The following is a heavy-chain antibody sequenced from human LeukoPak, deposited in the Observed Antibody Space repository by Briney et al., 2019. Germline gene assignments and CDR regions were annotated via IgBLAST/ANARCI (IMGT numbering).Heavy chain of an antibody. CDR2: IKQDGSDK. CDR1: GFPFSSYW. CDR3: ARLTATTGFDY. Sequence: GGSLRLSCAASGFPFSSYWMSLVRQAPGKGLEWVANIKQDGSDKYYVDSVKGRFTISRDNAKKSLYLQLNSLRADDTAVYYCARLTATTGFDYWGQGTLVTVSS. J-gene: IGHJ4*02. D-gene: IGHD1-1*01. V-gene: IGHV3-7*01.